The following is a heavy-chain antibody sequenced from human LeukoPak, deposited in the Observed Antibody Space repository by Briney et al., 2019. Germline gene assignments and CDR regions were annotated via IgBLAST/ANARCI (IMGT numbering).Heavy chain of an antibody. Sequence: GGSLRLSCTASGFTFGDYAMSWVRQAPGKGLEWVGFIRSKAYGGTTEYAASVKGRFTISRDDSKSIAYLQMNSLKTEDTAVYYCTRTYDFWSGYYTGYWGQGTLVTVSS. CDR3: TRTYDFWSGYYTGY. CDR2: IRSKAYGGTT. V-gene: IGHV3-49*04. J-gene: IGHJ4*02. CDR1: GFTFGDYA. D-gene: IGHD3-3*01.